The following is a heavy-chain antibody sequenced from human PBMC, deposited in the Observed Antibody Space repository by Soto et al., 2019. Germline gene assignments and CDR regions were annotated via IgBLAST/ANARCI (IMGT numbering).Heavy chain of an antibody. CDR3: AKEYTEYSTYDLAFDY. V-gene: IGHV3-23*01. Sequence: EVQLLESGGGLVQPGGSLRLSCAASGFTFSSYAMSWVRQAPGKGLEWVSAISGSGGSTYYADSVKGRFTISRDNSKNALYLQMNSLRAEDTAVYYCAKEYTEYSTYDLAFDYWGQGTLVTVSS. D-gene: IGHD4-4*01. CDR1: GFTFSSYA. J-gene: IGHJ4*02. CDR2: ISGSGGST.